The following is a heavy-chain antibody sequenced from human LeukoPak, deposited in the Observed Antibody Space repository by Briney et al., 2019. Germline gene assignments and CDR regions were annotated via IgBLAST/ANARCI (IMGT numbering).Heavy chain of an antibody. Sequence: ASVKVSCKASGYTFTSYAMNWVRQAPGQGLEWMGWINTNTGNPTYAQGFTGRFVFSLDTSVSTAYLQISSLKAEDTAVYYCAGGPQIYCSSTSCYNPRYYGMDVWGQGTTVTVSS. D-gene: IGHD2-2*02. V-gene: IGHV7-4-1*02. J-gene: IGHJ6*02. CDR2: INTNTGNP. CDR1: GYTFTSYA. CDR3: AGGPQIYCSSTSCYNPRYYGMDV.